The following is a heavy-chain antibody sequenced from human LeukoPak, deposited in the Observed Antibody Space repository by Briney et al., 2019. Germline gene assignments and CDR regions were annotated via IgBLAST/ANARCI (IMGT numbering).Heavy chain of an antibody. V-gene: IGHV4-39*07. CDR2: IYYSGST. J-gene: IGHJ4*02. CDR3: ARASRDYYDSSGYFPR. Sequence: KPSETLSLTCTVSGGSISSTTYYWGWIRQPPGKGLEWIGSIYYSGSTNYNPSLKSRVTISVDTSKNQFSLKLSSATAADTAVYYCARASRDYYDSSGYFPRWGQGTLVTVSS. CDR1: GGSISSTTYY. D-gene: IGHD3-22*01.